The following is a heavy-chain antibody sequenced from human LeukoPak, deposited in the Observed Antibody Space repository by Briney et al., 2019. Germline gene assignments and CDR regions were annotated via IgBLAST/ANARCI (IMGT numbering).Heavy chain of an antibody. Sequence: ASVKVSCKASGYTFTGYYIHWVRQAPGQGLEWMGWINPNSGGTSFPQKFQGRVTMTRDTSISTAYMELSRLTSDDTAVYYCARDGVVVPAALDYWGQGTLDTVSS. D-gene: IGHD2-2*01. CDR1: GYTFTGYY. J-gene: IGHJ4*02. CDR2: INPNSGGT. V-gene: IGHV1-2*02. CDR3: ARDGVVVPAALDY.